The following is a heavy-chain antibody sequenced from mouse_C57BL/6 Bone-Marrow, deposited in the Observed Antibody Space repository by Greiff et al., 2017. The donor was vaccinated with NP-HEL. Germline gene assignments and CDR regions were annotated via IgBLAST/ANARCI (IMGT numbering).Heavy chain of an antibody. CDR1: GYTFTSYW. CDR3: ARGVYDYDPFAY. D-gene: IGHD2-4*01. CDR2: IDPSDSYT. Sequence: QVQLQQPGAELVMPGASVKLSCKASGYTFTSYWMHWVKQRPGQGLEWIGEIDPSDSYTNYNQKFKGKSTLTVDKSSSTAYMQLSSLTSEDSAVDYCARGVYDYDPFAYWGQGTLVTVSA. V-gene: IGHV1-69*01. J-gene: IGHJ3*01.